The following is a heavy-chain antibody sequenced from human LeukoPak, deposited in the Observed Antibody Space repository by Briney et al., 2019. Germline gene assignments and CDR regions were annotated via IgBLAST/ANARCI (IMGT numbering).Heavy chain of an antibody. J-gene: IGHJ4*02. Sequence: GESLKISCAASGFTFSSYWMSWVRQAPGKGLEWVANIKQDGSEKYYVDSVEGRFTISRDNAKNSLYLQMNSLRAEDTAVYFCARDHSDYVRVGLDYWGQGTLVTVSS. D-gene: IGHD5-12*01. CDR1: GFTFSSYW. CDR2: IKQDGSEK. CDR3: ARDHSDYVRVGLDY. V-gene: IGHV3-7*01.